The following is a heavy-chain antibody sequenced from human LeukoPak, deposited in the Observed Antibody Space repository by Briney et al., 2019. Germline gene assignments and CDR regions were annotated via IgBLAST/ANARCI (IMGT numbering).Heavy chain of an antibody. CDR1: GYSFTSYW. CDR3: AREKDYYDSSGYYYVSPFDY. D-gene: IGHD3-22*01. J-gene: IGHJ4*02. V-gene: IGHV5-51*01. CDR2: IYPGDSDT. Sequence: PGESLKISCKGSGYSFTSYWIGWVRQMPGKGLEWMGIIYPGDSDTRYSPSFQGQVTISADKSISTAYLQWSSLKASDTAMYYCAREKDYYDSSGYYYVSPFDYWGQGTLVTVSS.